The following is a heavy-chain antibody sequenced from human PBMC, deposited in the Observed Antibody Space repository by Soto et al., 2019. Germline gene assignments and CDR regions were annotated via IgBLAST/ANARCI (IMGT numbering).Heavy chain of an antibody. V-gene: IGHV3-48*03. CDR1: GFTFSSYE. CDR2: ISSSGRLI. J-gene: IGHJ3*02. Sequence: SGGSLRLSCAASGFTFSSYEVNWVRQAPGKGLEWVSYISSSGRLIYYADSAKGRFTISRDNAKNSLYLQMSSLRAEDTAVYFRVRETESEAFDIWGQGTMVTVSS. CDR3: VRETESEAFDI.